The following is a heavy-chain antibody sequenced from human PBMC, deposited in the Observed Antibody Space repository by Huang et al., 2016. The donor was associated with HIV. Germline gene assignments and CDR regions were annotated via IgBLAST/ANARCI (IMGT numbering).Heavy chain of an antibody. CDR1: GESLGTYY. J-gene: IGHJ5*02. D-gene: IGHD3-10*01. CDR2: INEGGDI. CDR3: ARRFRVAATRKWFDP. Sequence: QVQLQQWGAGLLKPSETLALTCAVYGESLGTYYWAWFRRPPGKGLQWIGEINEGGDINYNPSLESRVTISVDTSRNQVSLTLTSMTAADTATYYCARRFRVAATRKWFDPWGQGTLVIVSS. V-gene: IGHV4-34*01.